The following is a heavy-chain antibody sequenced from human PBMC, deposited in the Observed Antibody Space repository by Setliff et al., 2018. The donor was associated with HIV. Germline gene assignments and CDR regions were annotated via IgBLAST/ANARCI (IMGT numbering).Heavy chain of an antibody. CDR1: GGSISSGSYY. V-gene: IGHV4-61*09. J-gene: IGHJ4*02. CDR2: IYTSGST. D-gene: IGHD2-15*01. CDR3: AREYCSAGSCYSGR. Sequence: PSETLSLTCSVSGGSISSGSYYWSWIRQPAGKALEWIGYIYTSGSTNYNPSLKSRVTISVDTSKNQFSLKLSSVTAADTAVYYCAREYCSAGSCYSGRWGQGMLVTVSS.